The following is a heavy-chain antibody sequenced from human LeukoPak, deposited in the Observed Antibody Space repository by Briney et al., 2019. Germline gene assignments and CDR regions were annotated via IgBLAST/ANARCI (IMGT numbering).Heavy chain of an antibody. CDR3: ARATAGYCSGGSCSGYYFDY. J-gene: IGHJ4*02. CDR2: INHSGST. V-gene: IGHV4-34*01. Sequence: SETLSLICAVYGGSFSGYYWSWIRQPPGKGLEWIGEINHSGSTNYNPSLKSRVTISVDTSKNQFSLKLSSVTAADTAVYYCARATAGYCSGGSCSGYYFDYWGQGTLVTVSS. CDR1: GGSFSGYY. D-gene: IGHD2-15*01.